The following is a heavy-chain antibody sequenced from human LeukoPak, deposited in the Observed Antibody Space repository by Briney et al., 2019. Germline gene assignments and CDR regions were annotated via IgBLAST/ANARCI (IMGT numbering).Heavy chain of an antibody. V-gene: IGHV4-34*01. CDR2: INHTGST. CDR3: ARAGIWQLVY. J-gene: IGHJ4*02. D-gene: IGHD6-13*01. CDR1: GGSFSDYY. Sequence: SETLSLTCAVYGGSFSDYYWSWIRQPPGKRLEWIGEINHTGSTNYNPSLKSRVTISVDTSKNQFSLKLSSVTAADTAVYYCARAGIWQLVYWGQGTLVTVSS.